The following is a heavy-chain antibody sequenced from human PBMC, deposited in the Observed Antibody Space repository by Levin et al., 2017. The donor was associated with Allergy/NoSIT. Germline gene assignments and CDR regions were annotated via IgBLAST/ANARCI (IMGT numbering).Heavy chain of an antibody. CDR2: IRTKTYGGTT. CDR3: SRACRISGDAFDI. V-gene: IGHV3-49*03. CDR1: GFTFGDYP. J-gene: IGHJ3*02. Sequence: GGSLRLSCTASGFTFGDYPMSWFRQAPGKGLEFLSYIRTKTYGGTTEYAASVKGRFTISRDDSESIAYLQMNSLETEDTAVYYCSRACRISGDAFDIWGQGTMVTVSP. D-gene: IGHD2-15*01.